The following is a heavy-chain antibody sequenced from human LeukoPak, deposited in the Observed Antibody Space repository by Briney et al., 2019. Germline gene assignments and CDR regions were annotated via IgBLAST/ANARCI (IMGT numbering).Heavy chain of an antibody. CDR2: INPNSGGT. CDR1: GYTFTGYY. CDR3: ARVGAAQRRAFDI. V-gene: IGHV1-2*02. Sequence: ASVKVSCKASGYTFTGYYMHWVRQAPGQGLEWMGWINPNSGGTNYAQKFQGRLTMTRDTSISTAYMELSRLRSDDTAVYYCARVGAAQRRAFDIWGQGTMVTVSS. J-gene: IGHJ3*02. D-gene: IGHD6-6*01.